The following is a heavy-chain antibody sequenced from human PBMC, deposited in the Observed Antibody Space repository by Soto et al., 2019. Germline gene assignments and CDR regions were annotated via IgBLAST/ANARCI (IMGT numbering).Heavy chain of an antibody. CDR1: GGSVSSGSYY. V-gene: IGHV4-61*01. J-gene: IGHJ6*02. CDR3: ARDPSGDYVWGSYRWGDYYYGMDV. Sequence: SETLSLTCTVPGGSVSSGSYYWSWIRQPPGKGLEWIGYIYYSGSTNYNPSLKSRVTISVDTSKNQFSLKLSSVTAADTAVYYCARDPSGDYVWGSYRWGDYYYGMDVWGQGTTVTVSS. D-gene: IGHD3-16*02. CDR2: IYYSGST.